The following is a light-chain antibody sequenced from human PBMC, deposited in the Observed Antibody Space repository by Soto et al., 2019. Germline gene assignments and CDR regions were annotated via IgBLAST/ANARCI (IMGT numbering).Light chain of an antibody. CDR2: GAS. V-gene: IGKV3-15*01. CDR1: QSVSSD. J-gene: IGKJ3*01. CDR3: QQYNNWPFT. Sequence: EVVMTQSPATLSVSPGERATLSCRASQSVSSDLAWYQQKPGQVPKLLIYGASTRATGIPARFSGSGSGTEFTLTISSLQSEDFAVYYCQQYNNWPFTFGPG.